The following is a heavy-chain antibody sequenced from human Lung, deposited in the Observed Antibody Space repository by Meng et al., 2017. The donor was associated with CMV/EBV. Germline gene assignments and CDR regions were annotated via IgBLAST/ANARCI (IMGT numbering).Heavy chain of an antibody. V-gene: IGHV3-11*04. CDR2: ISRDGSST. CDR1: GFTFSDFY. Sequence: GESLKISCVASGFTFSDFYLSWMRQAPGKGLEWVSYISRDGSSTYHADSVKGRFTISRDNAKNSLYLQMNSLRVEDTAIYYCASDGKTFDFWGQGTLVTVSS. CDR3: ASDGKTFDF. J-gene: IGHJ5*01.